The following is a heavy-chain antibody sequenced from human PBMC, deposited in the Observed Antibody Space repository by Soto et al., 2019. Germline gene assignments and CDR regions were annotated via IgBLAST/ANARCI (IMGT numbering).Heavy chain of an antibody. CDR2: IIPIFGTA. D-gene: IGHD6-19*01. CDR1: GGTFSSYA. CDR3: ARGVAGSETDWFDP. J-gene: IGHJ5*02. Sequence: AAVKVSCKASGGTFSSYAISWVRQAPGQGLEWMGGIIPIFGTANYARKFQGRVTITADESTSTAYMELSSLRSEDTAVYYCARGVAGSETDWFDPWGQGTLVTVSS. V-gene: IGHV1-69*13.